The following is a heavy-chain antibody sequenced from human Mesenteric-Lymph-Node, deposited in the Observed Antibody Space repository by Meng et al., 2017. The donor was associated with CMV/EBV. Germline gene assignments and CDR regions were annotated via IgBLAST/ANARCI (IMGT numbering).Heavy chain of an antibody. CDR2: IIPIFGTA. CDR3: ASGIVVVPAANCMDYYYGMDV. J-gene: IGHJ6*02. D-gene: IGHD2-2*01. CDR1: GGTFSSYA. V-gene: IGHV1-69*05. Sequence: SVKVSCKASGGTFSSYAISWVRQAPGQGLEWMGGIIPIFGTANYAQKFQGRVTITTDESTSTAYMELRSLRSEDTAVYYCASGIVVVPAANCMDYYYGMDVWGQGTTVTVSS.